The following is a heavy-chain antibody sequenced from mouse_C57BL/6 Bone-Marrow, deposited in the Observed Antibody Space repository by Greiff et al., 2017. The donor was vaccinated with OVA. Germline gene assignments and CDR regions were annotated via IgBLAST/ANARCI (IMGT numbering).Heavy chain of an antibody. Sequence: QVQLKESDAELVKPGASVKISCKVSGYTFTDHSIHWVKQRPEQGLEWIGYIYPGDGSTKYNEKFKGKATLTADKSSSTAYMQLNSLTSEDSSVYFCARWDSSSYGFAYWGQGTLVTVSA. J-gene: IGHJ3*01. CDR3: ARWDSSSYGFAY. CDR1: GYTFTDHS. V-gene: IGHV1-78*01. CDR2: IYPGDGST. D-gene: IGHD1-1*01.